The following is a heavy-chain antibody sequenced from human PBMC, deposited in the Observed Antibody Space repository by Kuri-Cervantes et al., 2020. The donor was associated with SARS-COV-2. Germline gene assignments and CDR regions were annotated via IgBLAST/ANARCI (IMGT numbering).Heavy chain of an antibody. D-gene: IGHD2/OR15-2a*01. J-gene: IGHJ6*02. CDR3: ARGILGDDSIQYGMDV. V-gene: IGHV4-4*07. CDR2: VYSSGGT. Sequence: SETLSLTCTMSGGSISGYYWGWIRQSAGKGLEFIGRVYSSGGTNYNPSLESRFTMSIDTAKNQVSLRLTSVTAADTAVYYCARGILGDDSIQYGMDVWGQGTSVTVSS. CDR1: GGSISGYY.